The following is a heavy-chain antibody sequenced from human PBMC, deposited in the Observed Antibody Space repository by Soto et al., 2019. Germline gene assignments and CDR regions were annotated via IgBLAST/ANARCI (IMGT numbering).Heavy chain of an antibody. J-gene: IGHJ6*02. V-gene: IGHV1-18*01. Sequence: ASVKVSCKASGYTFTSYGISWVRQAPGQGLEWMGWISAYNGNTNYAQKLQGRVTMTTDTSTSTAYMELRSLRSDDTAVYYCAREGGELPYYYYGMDVWRQGTTVTVSS. CDR3: AREGGELPYYYYGMDV. CDR1: GYTFTSYG. CDR2: ISAYNGNT. D-gene: IGHD3-10*01.